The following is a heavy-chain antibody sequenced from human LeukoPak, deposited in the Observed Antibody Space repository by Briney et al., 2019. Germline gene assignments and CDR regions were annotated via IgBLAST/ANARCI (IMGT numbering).Heavy chain of an antibody. Sequence: GGSLRLSCAASGFTFSSYAMSWVRQTPGKGLEWVSLISDSGGRIFYADSVKGRFTISRDNSKNTLYLQMNSLRAEDTAVYFCARDGLGIDSWGQGTLVTVSS. V-gene: IGHV3-23*01. J-gene: IGHJ5*01. CDR1: GFTFSSYA. CDR3: ARDGLGIDS. D-gene: IGHD3/OR15-3a*01. CDR2: ISDSGGRI.